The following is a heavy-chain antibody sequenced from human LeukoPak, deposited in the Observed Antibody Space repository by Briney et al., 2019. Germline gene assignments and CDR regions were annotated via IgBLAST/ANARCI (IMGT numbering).Heavy chain of an antibody. Sequence: SQTLSLTCAISGDSVSSNSATWNWIRQSPSRGLEWLGRTYYRSKWYNNYAVSVKSRITIIPDTSNNQFSLQLNSVTPEDTAVHYCARDKGGGVDTALAYWGQGTLVTVSS. CDR2: TYYRSKWYN. J-gene: IGHJ4*02. CDR3: ARDKGGGVDTALAY. V-gene: IGHV6-1*01. D-gene: IGHD5-18*01. CDR1: GDSVSSNSAT.